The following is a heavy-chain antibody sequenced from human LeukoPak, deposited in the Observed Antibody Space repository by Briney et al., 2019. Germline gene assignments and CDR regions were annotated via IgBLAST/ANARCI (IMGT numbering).Heavy chain of an antibody. V-gene: IGHV4-39*07. Sequence: PSETLSLTRTVSGGSISSSSYYWGWIRQPPGTGLEWIGSIYYSGSTYYNPSLKSRVTISVDTSKNQFSLKLSSVTAADTAVYYCAEVPGSGSHHFDYWGQGTLVTVSS. CDR1: GGSISSSSYY. CDR2: IYYSGST. J-gene: IGHJ4*02. CDR3: AEVPGSGSHHFDY. D-gene: IGHD3-10*01.